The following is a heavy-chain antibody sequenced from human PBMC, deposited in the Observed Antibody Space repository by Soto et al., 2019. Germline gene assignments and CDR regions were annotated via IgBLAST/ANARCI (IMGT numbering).Heavy chain of an antibody. D-gene: IGHD3-3*01. J-gene: IGHJ5*02. CDR2: MNPNSGNT. CDR3: ARGLNYNFWSGYSPNWFDP. Sequence: ASVKVSCKASGYTFTSYDINWVRQATGQGLEWMGWMNPNSGNTGYAQKFQGRVTMTRNTSISTAYVELSSLRSEDTAVYYCARGLNYNFWSGYSPNWFDPWGQGTLVTVSS. CDR1: GYTFTSYD. V-gene: IGHV1-8*01.